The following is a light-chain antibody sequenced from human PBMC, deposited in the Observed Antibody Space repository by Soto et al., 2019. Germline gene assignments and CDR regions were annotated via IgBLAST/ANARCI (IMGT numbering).Light chain of an antibody. Sequence: QTVVTQSPSASASLGASVKLTCTLSSGHSSYAIAWHQQQPEKGPRYLMKLNSDGSHSKGDGIPDRFSGSSSGAERYLTISSLQSEDEADYDCQTWGTGIHYVFGTGTKVTVL. CDR1: SGHSSYA. J-gene: IGLJ1*01. V-gene: IGLV4-69*01. CDR3: QTWGTGIHYV. CDR2: LNSDGSH.